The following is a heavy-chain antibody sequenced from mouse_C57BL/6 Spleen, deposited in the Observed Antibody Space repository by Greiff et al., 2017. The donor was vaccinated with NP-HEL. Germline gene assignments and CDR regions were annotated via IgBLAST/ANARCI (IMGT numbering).Heavy chain of an antibody. CDR3: ARWYTTVLAPDY. D-gene: IGHD1-1*01. V-gene: IGHV1-69*01. Sequence: QVQLKQPGAELVMPGASVKLSCKASGYTFTSYWMHWVKQRPGQGLEWIGEIDPSDSYTNYNQKFKGKSTLTLYKSSISACMQLSSLTSEDSAFYYCARWYTTVLAPDYWGQGTTLPVSS. CDR2: IDPSDSYT. J-gene: IGHJ2*01. CDR1: GYTFTSYW.